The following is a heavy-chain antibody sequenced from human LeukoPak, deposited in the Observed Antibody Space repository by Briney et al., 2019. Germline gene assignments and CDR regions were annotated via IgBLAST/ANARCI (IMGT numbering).Heavy chain of an antibody. D-gene: IGHD3-10*01. Sequence: GGSLRLSCAASGFTLSSYWMHWARQTPGKGLVWVSRMSSDESTTNYADSVRGRFTISRDNAKSALYLQMNNLRAEDTAIYFCARGRGPYGWFDPWGQGTLVTVSS. CDR3: ARGRGPYGWFDP. V-gene: IGHV3-74*01. J-gene: IGHJ5*02. CDR2: MSSDESTT. CDR1: GFTLSSYW.